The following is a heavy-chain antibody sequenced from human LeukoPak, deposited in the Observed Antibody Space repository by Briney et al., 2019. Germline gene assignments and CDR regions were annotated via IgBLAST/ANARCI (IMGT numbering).Heavy chain of an antibody. Sequence: PSETLSLTCAVYGGSFSGYHWSWIRQPPGKGLEWIGEINHSGSTNYNPSLKSRVTISVDTSKNQFSLKLSSVTAADTAVYYCARVAVVNDAFDIWGQGTMVTVSS. V-gene: IGHV4-34*01. CDR3: ARVAVVNDAFDI. CDR1: GGSFSGYH. J-gene: IGHJ3*02. CDR2: INHSGST.